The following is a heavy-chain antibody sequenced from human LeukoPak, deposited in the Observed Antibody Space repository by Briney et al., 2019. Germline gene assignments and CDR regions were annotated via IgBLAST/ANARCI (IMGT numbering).Heavy chain of an antibody. CDR2: YTSGST. CDR3: ARVRGSAPPDYYYYYMDV. D-gene: IGHD1-26*01. Sequence: YTSGSTNYNPSLKSRVTMSVDTSKNQFSLKLSSVTAADTAVYYCARVRGSAPPDYYYYYMDVWGKGTTVTVSS. J-gene: IGHJ6*03. V-gene: IGHV4-4*07.